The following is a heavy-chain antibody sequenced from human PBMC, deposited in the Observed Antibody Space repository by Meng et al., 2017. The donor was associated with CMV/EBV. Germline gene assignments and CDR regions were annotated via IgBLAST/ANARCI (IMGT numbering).Heavy chain of an antibody. CDR2: INPNSGGT. Sequence: QVGLVLSGAEEEKPGASVKLSCKASGYTFTGYYMHWVGQAPGQGLGWMGWINPNSGGTNYAQKFQGRVTMTRDTSISTAYMELSRLRSDDTAVYYCARVQVRGEMATPAGYWGQGTLVTVSS. V-gene: IGHV1-2*02. J-gene: IGHJ4*02. D-gene: IGHD5-24*01. CDR1: GYTFTGYY. CDR3: ARVQVRGEMATPAGY.